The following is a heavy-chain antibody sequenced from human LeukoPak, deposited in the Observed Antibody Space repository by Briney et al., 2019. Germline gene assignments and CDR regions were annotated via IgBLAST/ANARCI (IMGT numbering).Heavy chain of an antibody. V-gene: IGHV5-51*01. CDR1: GYSFSTYW. CDR2: IYPGESDT. Sequence: GESLKISCKGSGYSFSTYWIGWVRQMPGKGLEWMGFIYPGESDTRYSPSFRGQVTMSVDNSISTAYLQWSDLKASDTAIYYCARELYSGFDLFDYWGQGALVTVSS. J-gene: IGHJ4*02. CDR3: ARELYSGFDLFDY. D-gene: IGHD5-12*01.